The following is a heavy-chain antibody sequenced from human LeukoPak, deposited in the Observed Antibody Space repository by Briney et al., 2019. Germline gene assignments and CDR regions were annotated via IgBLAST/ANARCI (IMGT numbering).Heavy chain of an antibody. Sequence: AGSLRLSCAASGFTFSDYYMSWIRQAPGKGLEWVSYISSSSSYTNYADSVKGRFTISRDNAKNSLYLQMNSLRAEDTAVYYCARVDSPLGYFDYWGQGTLVTVSS. CDR3: ARVDSPLGYFDY. CDR2: ISSSSSYT. D-gene: IGHD3-10*01. V-gene: IGHV3-11*05. CDR1: GFTFSDYY. J-gene: IGHJ4*02.